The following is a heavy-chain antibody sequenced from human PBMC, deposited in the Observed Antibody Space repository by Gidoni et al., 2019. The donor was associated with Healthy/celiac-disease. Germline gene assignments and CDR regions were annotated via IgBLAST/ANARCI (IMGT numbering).Heavy chain of an antibody. V-gene: IGHV1-69*01. D-gene: IGHD5-12*01. CDR2: IIPIFGTA. Sequence: QLQLVQSGAEVKKPRSSLKVSCKASGATFISYAISWVRQAPGQGLEWMGGIIPIFGTANYAQKFQGRVTITADESTSTAYMELSSLRSEDTAVYYCAEGPVEMATISYWGQGTLVTVSS. J-gene: IGHJ4*02. CDR3: AEGPVEMATISY. CDR1: GATFISYA.